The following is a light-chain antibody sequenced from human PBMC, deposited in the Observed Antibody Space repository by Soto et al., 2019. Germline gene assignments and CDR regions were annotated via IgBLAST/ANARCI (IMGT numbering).Light chain of an antibody. J-gene: IGKJ5*01. CDR1: QSVSSN. CDR3: QQYNNWPLT. Sequence: EIVLTHSPATLSVSPGERATLSCSASQSVSSNLAWYQQKPGQAPRLLIYGASSRATGIPVRFSGSGSGTEFTLTISSLQSEDFAVYYCQQYNNWPLTFGQGTRLE. CDR2: GAS. V-gene: IGKV3-15*01.